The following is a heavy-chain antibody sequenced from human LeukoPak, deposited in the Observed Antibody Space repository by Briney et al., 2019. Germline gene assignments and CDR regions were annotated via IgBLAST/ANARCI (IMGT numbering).Heavy chain of an antibody. J-gene: IGHJ5*02. CDR3: ARGLYYYGSGSYYRYRFDP. CDR1: GGTFSSYA. CDR2: IIPIFGTA. Sequence: SVKVSCKASGGTFSSYAISWVRQAPGQGLEWMGGIIPIFGTANYAQKFQGRVTITADKSTSTAYMELSSLRSEDTAVYYCARGLYYYGSGSYYRYRFDPWGQGTLVTVSS. D-gene: IGHD3-10*01. V-gene: IGHV1-69*06.